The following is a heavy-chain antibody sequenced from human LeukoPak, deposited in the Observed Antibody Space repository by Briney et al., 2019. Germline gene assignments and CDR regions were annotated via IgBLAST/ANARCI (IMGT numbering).Heavy chain of an antibody. V-gene: IGHV3-11*03. D-gene: IGHD3-22*01. CDR1: GFTFSDYY. CDR3: ARRFPFDSSGYYLDY. J-gene: IGHJ4*02. Sequence: GGSLRLSCAASGFTFSDYYMSWIRQAPGKGLEWVSYISSSSSYTNYADSVKGRFTISRDNAKNSLYLQMNSLRAEDTAVYYCARRFPFDSSGYYLDYWGQGTLVTVS. CDR2: ISSSSSYT.